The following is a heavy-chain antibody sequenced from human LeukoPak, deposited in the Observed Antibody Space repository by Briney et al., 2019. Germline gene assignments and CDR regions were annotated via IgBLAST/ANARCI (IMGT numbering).Heavy chain of an antibody. Sequence: GESPKISCNGSGYSFTSYWNGWVRQMPGKGLGWVGIIYPGDSDTRFSRSFQGPVTISAGQSISPAYLQWSSLKASGTAMYYRWRLSMLAAAIDYWGQGTLVTVSS. J-gene: IGHJ4*02. D-gene: IGHD6-13*01. V-gene: IGHV5-51*01. CDR3: WRLSMLAAAIDY. CDR1: GYSFTSYW. CDR2: IYPGDSDT.